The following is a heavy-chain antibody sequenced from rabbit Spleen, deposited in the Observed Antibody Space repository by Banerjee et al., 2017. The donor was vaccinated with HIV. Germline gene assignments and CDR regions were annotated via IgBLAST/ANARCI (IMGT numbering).Heavy chain of an antibody. V-gene: IGHV1S45*01. J-gene: IGHJ6*01. Sequence: QEQLEESGGDLVKPEGSLTLTCTASGFSFSSRYYMCWVRQAPGKGLEWISCIAGVSSGFTYSATWAKGRFTISKTSSTTVTLQMTSLTVADTATYFCARDTGSSFSTYGMDLWGQGTLVTVS. CDR1: GFSFSSRYY. D-gene: IGHD8-1*01. CDR3: ARDTGSSFSTYGMDL. CDR2: IAGVSSGFT.